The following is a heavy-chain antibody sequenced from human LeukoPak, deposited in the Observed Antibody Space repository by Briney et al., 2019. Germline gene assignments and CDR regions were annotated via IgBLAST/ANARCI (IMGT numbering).Heavy chain of an antibody. CDR3: ARLPEYCSSTSCYRA. CDR1: GGTFSSCA. Sequence: SVKVSCKASGGTFSSCAISWVRQAPGQGLEWMGGTIPIFGTANYAQKFQGRVTITADESTSTAYMELSSLRSEDTAVYYCARLPEYCSSTSCYRAWGQGTLVTVSS. CDR2: TIPIFGTA. V-gene: IGHV1-69*13. D-gene: IGHD2-2*02. J-gene: IGHJ5*02.